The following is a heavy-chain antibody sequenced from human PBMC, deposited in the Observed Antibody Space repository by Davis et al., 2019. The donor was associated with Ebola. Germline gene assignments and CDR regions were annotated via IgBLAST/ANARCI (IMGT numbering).Heavy chain of an antibody. CDR3: ATSKDYCDSSGRRDMGYWFLDL. V-gene: IGHV3-33*01. J-gene: IGHJ2*01. CDR1: GSTFSSYG. CDR2: IWYDGSNK. D-gene: IGHD3-22*01. Sequence: PGGSLRLSCAASGSTFSSYGMHWVRQAPGKGLEWVAVIWYDGSNKYYADSVEGRFTISRDNSKNTLSLQMNSLRAEDTAVYYCATSKDYCDSSGRRDMGYWFLDLWGRGTLVTVSS.